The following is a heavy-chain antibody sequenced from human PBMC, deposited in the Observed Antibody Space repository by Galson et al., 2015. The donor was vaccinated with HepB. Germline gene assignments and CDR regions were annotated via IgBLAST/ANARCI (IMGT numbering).Heavy chain of an antibody. D-gene: IGHD5-24*01. Sequence: QVQPQESGPGMVKPSETLSLTCTVSGGSIGTYYWSWIRQPPGKGLEWIGYVYYSGSTNYNPSLKSRVTILVDTSKNQFSLKLSSVTAADTAVYYCARGELLRDGYSFYYWGQGILVTVSS. CDR1: GGSIGTYY. CDR2: VYYSGST. V-gene: IGHV4-59*01. J-gene: IGHJ4*02. CDR3: ARGELLRDGYSFYY.